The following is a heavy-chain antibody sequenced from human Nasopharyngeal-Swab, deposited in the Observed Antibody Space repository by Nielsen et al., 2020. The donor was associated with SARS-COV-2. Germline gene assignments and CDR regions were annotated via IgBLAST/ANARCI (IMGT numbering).Heavy chain of an antibody. CDR1: GFTFTSHA. CDR3: ARDRIYYGMDV. J-gene: IGHJ6*02. CDR2: IKQDGSEK. V-gene: IGHV3-7*01. Sequence: GESLKISCAVSGFTFTSHAMSWVRQAPGKGLEWVANIKQDGSEKYYVDSVKGRFTISRDNAKNSLYLQMNSLRAEDTAVYYCARDRIYYGMDVWGQGTTVTVSS.